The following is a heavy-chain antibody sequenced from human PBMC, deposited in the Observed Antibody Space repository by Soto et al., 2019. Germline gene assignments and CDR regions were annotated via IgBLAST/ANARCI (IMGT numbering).Heavy chain of an antibody. D-gene: IGHD3-22*01. CDR3: ARALYYYDNSGLAF. CDR1: GYTFTSYG. CDR2: INIYGGGT. V-gene: IGHV1-18*01. Sequence: QIHLEQSGPEVKKPGASVKVSCKASGYTFTSYGISWVRLAPGQGLEWMGWINIYGGGTNYAQKYQDRVTMTMDTSTKTVYLEMRSLTSDDTAIYYCARALYYYDNSGLAFWGQGTLVPVSS. J-gene: IGHJ4*02.